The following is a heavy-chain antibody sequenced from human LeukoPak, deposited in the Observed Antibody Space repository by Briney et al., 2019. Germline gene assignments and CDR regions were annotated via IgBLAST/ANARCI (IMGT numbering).Heavy chain of an antibody. J-gene: IGHJ4*02. Sequence: SVKVSCKASGYTFTSYGISWVRQAPGQGLEWMGRIIPILGIANYAQKFQGRVTITADKSTSTAYMELSSLRSEDTAVYYCARASQDDYGDYEPGYWGQGTLVTVSS. CDR1: GYTFTSYG. CDR3: ARASQDDYGDYEPGY. D-gene: IGHD4-17*01. CDR2: IIPILGIA. V-gene: IGHV1-69*04.